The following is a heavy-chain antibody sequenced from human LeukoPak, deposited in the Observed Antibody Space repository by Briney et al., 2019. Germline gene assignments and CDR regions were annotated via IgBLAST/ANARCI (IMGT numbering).Heavy chain of an antibody. CDR3: ATTGDIVGATSGGLFDY. CDR1: GYTLTELS. CDR2: FDPEDGET. J-gene: IGHJ4*02. Sequence: ASVKVSCKVSGYTLTELSMHWVRQAPGKGLEWMGGFDPEDGETIYAQKFQGRVTMTEDTSTDTAYMELSSLRSEDTAVYYCATTGDIVGATSGGLFDYWGQGTLVTVSS. D-gene: IGHD1-26*01. V-gene: IGHV1-24*01.